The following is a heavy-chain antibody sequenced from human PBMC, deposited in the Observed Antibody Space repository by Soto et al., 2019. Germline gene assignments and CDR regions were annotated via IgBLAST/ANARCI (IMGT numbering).Heavy chain of an antibody. CDR2: MNPNSGNT. CDR3: ARDYTSSYHYDSTNYGYFDF. CDR1: GYTFTSYD. V-gene: IGHV1-8*01. J-gene: IGHJ4*02. Sequence: GASVKVSCKASGYTFTSYDINWVRQATGQGFEWMGWMNPNSGNTGYAQKFQGRVTITRDTSITTAYMELSSLRSEDTAVYYCARDYTSSYHYDSTNYGYFDFWGLGTLVTVS. D-gene: IGHD3-22*01.